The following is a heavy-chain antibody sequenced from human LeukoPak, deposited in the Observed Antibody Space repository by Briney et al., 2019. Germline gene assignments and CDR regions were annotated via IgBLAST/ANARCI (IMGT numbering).Heavy chain of an antibody. CDR1: GFAFSNYW. CDR3: ARGPVGLSALNA. V-gene: IGHV3-74*01. D-gene: IGHD2-15*01. Sequence: GGSLRLSCAASGFAFSNYWMHWVRQAPGKGLVWVSRINSDGSETVYLDSVRGRFTISRDNAKNTLSLQMNSLRVEDTAVYYCARGPVGLSALNAWGQGVLVTVSP. J-gene: IGHJ5*02. CDR2: INSDGSET.